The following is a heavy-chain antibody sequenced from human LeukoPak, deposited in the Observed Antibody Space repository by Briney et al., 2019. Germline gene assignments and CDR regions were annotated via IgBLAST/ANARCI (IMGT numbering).Heavy chain of an antibody. Sequence: SETLSLTCTVSGGSISNFYWSWIRQPPGKGLEWIGYIFYSGSTNYNPSLKSRVTISVDTSKNQFSLKLSSVTAADTAVYYCARLLHYYDSSGYFIVWGQGTLVTVSS. CDR3: ARLLHYYDSSGYFIV. CDR1: GGSISNFY. J-gene: IGHJ4*02. D-gene: IGHD3-22*01. V-gene: IGHV4-59*01. CDR2: IFYSGST.